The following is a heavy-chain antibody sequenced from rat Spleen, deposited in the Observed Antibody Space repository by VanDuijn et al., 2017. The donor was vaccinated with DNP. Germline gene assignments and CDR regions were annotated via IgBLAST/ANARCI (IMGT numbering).Heavy chain of an antibody. V-gene: IGHV1-43*01. Sequence: QVQLQQSGAELAKPGSSVMISCRASGYTFTTYYIGWIKQTTGQDREYIGYINTGSGGTNYNEKFKGKATLTVDKSSSTAFMQLSSLTPDDSAVYYCARWGGPGYFDYWGQGVMVTVSS. J-gene: IGHJ2*01. CDR2: INTGSGGT. D-gene: IGHD1-4*01. CDR1: GYTFTTYY. CDR3: ARWGGPGYFDY.